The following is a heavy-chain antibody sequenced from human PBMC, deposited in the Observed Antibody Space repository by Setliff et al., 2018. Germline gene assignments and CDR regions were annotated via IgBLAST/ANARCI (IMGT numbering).Heavy chain of an antibody. Sequence: SETLSLTCNVSGASIRNFYWTWIRQPPGKGLEWIGYVHFTGSTNYNPSLKSRATISVDTSKNQFSLNLTSVTAADTAVYYCARGGTFRYFDYWGQGTPVTVSS. V-gene: IGHV4-59*08. CDR3: ARGGTFRYFDY. J-gene: IGHJ4*02. CDR1: GASIRNFY. D-gene: IGHD2-15*01. CDR2: VHFTGST.